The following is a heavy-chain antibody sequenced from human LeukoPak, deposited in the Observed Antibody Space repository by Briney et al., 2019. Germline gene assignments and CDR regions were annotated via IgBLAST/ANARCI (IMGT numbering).Heavy chain of an antibody. CDR1: GGSISSYY. CDR2: IYYSGST. V-gene: IGHV4-59*01. J-gene: IGHJ3*02. D-gene: IGHD3-9*01. CDR3: AKGDYDILTGSGAFDI. Sequence: SETLSLTCTVSGGSISSYYWSWIRQPPGKGLEWIGYIYYSGSTNYNPSLKSRVTISVDTSKNQFSLKLSSVTAADTAVYYCAKGDYDILTGSGAFDIWGQGTMVIVSS.